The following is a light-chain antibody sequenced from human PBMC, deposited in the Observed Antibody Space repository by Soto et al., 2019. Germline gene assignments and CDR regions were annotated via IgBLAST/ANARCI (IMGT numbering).Light chain of an antibody. CDR2: KAS. V-gene: IGKV1-5*03. CDR1: QIISNR. J-gene: IGKJ1*01. CDR3: QQYNTYSWT. Sequence: DIQMTQFPSTLSASVGDKVTITCRASQIISNRLAWFQQKSGEAPNLLIHKASSLESGVPSRFSGSGSGTEFTLTISSLQPDDFATYYCQQYNTYSWTFGQGTKV.